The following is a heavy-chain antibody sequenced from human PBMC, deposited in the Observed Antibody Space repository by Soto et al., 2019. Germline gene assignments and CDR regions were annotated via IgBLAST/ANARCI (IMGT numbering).Heavy chain of an antibody. V-gene: IGHV3-11*01. CDR2: ISSDGSLT. CDR1: GFTFSDYY. Sequence: GSLRLSCEASGFTFSDYYMTWIRQAPGKGLEWVSYISSDGSLTYYADSVKGRFTVSRDNAKNSLSLQMNSLRGDDTAVYYCARDYFLACFDWGRGTLVTV. CDR3: ARDYFLACFD. J-gene: IGHJ4*02. D-gene: IGHD2-21*01.